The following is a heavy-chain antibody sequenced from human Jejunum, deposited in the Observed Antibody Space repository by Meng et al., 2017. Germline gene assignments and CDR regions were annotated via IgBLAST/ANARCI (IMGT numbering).Heavy chain of an antibody. Sequence: GGSLRLSCAASGFTSSSHSMSWVRQAPGKGLEWVSSISAGDGTAYYADSVKGRFTISRDNSKNTLYLQMNSLRAEDTAVYYCAKLTSNWGQGTVVTVSS. V-gene: IGHV3-23*01. CDR1: GFTSSSHS. CDR2: ISAGDGTA. J-gene: IGHJ4*03. CDR3: AKLTSN.